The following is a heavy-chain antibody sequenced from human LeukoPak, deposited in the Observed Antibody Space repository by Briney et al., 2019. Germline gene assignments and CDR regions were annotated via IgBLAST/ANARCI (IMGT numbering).Heavy chain of an antibody. CDR3: ARDNGGVDY. D-gene: IGHD2-8*01. CDR1: GFTFSNSA. CDR2: LSGSGITT. Sequence: GGSLRLSCAASGFTFSNSAMSWVRQAPGKGLEWVSTLSGSGITTYYADSVKGRFTISRDNSKNTLYLQMNSLRVEDTAVYYCARDNGGVDYWGQGTLVTVSS. J-gene: IGHJ4*02. V-gene: IGHV3-23*01.